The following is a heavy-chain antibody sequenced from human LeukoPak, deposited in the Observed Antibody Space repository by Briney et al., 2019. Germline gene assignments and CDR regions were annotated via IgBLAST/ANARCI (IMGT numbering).Heavy chain of an antibody. V-gene: IGHV4-34*01. CDR1: GGSFSGYY. Sequence: SETLSLTCAVYGGSFSGYYWSWIRQPPGKGLEWIGEINHSGSTNYNPSLKSRVTISVDTSKNQFSLKLSSVTAADTAVYYCARGRDSYGSGSYSHWSQGTLVTVSS. D-gene: IGHD3-10*01. CDR3: ARGRDSYGSGSYSH. J-gene: IGHJ4*02. CDR2: INHSGST.